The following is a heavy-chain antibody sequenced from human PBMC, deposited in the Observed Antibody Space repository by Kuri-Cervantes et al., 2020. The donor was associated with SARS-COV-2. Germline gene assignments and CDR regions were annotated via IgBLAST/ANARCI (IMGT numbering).Heavy chain of an antibody. CDR2: IYYSGST. CDR1: GGPLSSYY. D-gene: IGHD2-2*01. J-gene: IGHJ6*04. CDR3: AREDLGNCSSTSCPYYYYGMNV. Sequence: ESLKISCTVSGGPLSSYYWSWIRQPPGKGLEWIGSIYYSGSTYYNPSLKSRVTISVDTSKNQFSLKLSPVTAADTAVYYCAREDLGNCSSTSCPYYYYGMNVWGKGTTVTVSS. V-gene: IGHV4-39*07.